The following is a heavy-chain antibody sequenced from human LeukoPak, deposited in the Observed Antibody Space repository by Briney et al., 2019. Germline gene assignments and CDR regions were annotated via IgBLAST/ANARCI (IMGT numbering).Heavy chain of an antibody. V-gene: IGHV1-18*01. CDR2: ISAYNGST. CDR3: ARKNVLLWFGELSPPYYYYYGMDV. D-gene: IGHD3-10*01. J-gene: IGHJ6*02. CDR1: GYTFTSYG. Sequence: ASVKVSCKASGYTFTSYGISWVRQAPGQGLEWMGWISAYNGSTNYAQKLQGRVTMTTDTSTSTAYMELRSLRSDDTAVYYCARKNVLLWFGELSPPYYYYYGMDVWGQGTTVTVSS.